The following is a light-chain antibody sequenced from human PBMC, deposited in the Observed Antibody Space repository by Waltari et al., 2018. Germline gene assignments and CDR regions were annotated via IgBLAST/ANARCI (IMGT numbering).Light chain of an antibody. CDR1: SRDIGAYMY. CDR2: DIK. J-gene: IGLJ2*01. Sequence: QSALTQPRSVSGSPGQSVTISCSRTSRDIGAYMYVSWYQQHPGKAPRLIIYDIKKRPSGVPDRFSGSKSGNTASLTISGLQPDDGADYFCCSYAGNSMIFGGGTMLTVL. CDR3: CSYAGNSMI. V-gene: IGLV2-11*01.